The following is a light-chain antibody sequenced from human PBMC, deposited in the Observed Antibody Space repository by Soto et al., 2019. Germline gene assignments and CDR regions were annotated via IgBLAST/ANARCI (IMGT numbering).Light chain of an antibody. J-gene: IGKJ1*01. CDR3: QQYNNWPPWT. CDR2: GAS. V-gene: IGKV3-15*01. CDR1: QSVYSS. Sequence: ETVMTQSPATLSVSPRERATLSCRASQSVYSSLAWYQQKPGQAPRLLIYGASTRATGIPARFSGSGSGTEFTLTISRLQSEDFAVYYCQQYNNWPPWTFGQGTKVDIK.